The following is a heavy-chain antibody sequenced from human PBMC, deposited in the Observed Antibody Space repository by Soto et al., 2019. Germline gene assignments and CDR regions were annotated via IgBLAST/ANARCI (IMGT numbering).Heavy chain of an antibody. Sequence: QVQLVESGGGVVQPGRSLRLSCAASGFTFSSYGMHWVRQAPGKGLEWVAVISYDGSNKYYADSVKGRFTISRDNSKKTLYLQMNSLRAEDTAVYYCAKDYGSSSSAFDPWGQGTLVTVSS. J-gene: IGHJ5*02. CDR2: ISYDGSNK. D-gene: IGHD6-13*01. CDR1: GFTFSSYG. V-gene: IGHV3-30*18. CDR3: AKDYGSSSSAFDP.